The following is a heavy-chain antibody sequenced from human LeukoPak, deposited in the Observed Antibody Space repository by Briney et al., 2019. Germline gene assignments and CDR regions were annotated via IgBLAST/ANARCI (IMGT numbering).Heavy chain of an antibody. CDR2: IFHTGSA. CDR1: GYSISSGYY. D-gene: IGHD3-10*01. CDR3: ARGQYYYGSGSYYKR. Sequence: PSETLSLTCNVSGYSISSGYYWGWIRQPPGKGLEYIGSIFHTGSADYNPSLKSRVTLSVDTSKNQFSLKLNSVTAADTAVYYCARGQYYYGSGSYYKRWGQGTLVTVSS. J-gene: IGHJ4*02. V-gene: IGHV4-38-2*02.